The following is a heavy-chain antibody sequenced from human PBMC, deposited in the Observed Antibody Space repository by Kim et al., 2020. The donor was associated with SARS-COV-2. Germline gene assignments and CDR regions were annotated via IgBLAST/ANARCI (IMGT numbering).Heavy chain of an antibody. CDR2: ISSSSSYI. Sequence: GGSLRLSCAASGFTFSSYSMNWVRQAPGKGLEWVSSISSSSSYIYYADSVKGRFTISRDNAKNSLYLQMNSLRAEDTAVYYCARDRAAFGDYPEDYFDYWGQGTLVTVSS. CDR1: GFTFSSYS. V-gene: IGHV3-21*01. J-gene: IGHJ4*02. D-gene: IGHD4-17*01. CDR3: ARDRAAFGDYPEDYFDY.